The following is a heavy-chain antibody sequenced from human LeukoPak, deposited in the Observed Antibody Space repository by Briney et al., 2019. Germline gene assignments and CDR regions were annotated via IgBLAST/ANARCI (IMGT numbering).Heavy chain of an antibody. J-gene: IGHJ6*03. V-gene: IGHV4-34*01. D-gene: IGHD3-10*01. CDR2: INHSGST. CDR3: ARGFSVVRGVILTHYYYYMDV. Sequence: SETLSLTCAVYGGSFSGYYWSWIRQPPGKGLEWIGEINHSGSTNYNPSLKSRVTISVDTSKNQFSLKLSSVTAADTAVYYCARGFSVVRGVILTHYYYYMDVWGKGTTVTVSS. CDR1: GGSFSGYY.